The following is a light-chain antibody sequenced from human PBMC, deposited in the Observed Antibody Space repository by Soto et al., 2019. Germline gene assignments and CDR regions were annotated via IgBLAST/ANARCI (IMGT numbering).Light chain of an antibody. CDR2: GAS. J-gene: IGKJ4*01. CDR3: EQYNNWPHA. V-gene: IGKV3-15*01. Sequence: ETVLTQSPATLSVSPGERATLSCRASQSVSSNLAWYQQKPGQAPRLLIYGASTRATAIPARFSGSGSGTEFTLTISSLQSEDFAVYYCEQYNNWPHAFGGGTKVDI. CDR1: QSVSSN.